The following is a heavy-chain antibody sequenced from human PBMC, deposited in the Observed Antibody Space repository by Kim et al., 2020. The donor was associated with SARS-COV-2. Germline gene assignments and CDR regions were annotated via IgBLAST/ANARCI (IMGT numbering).Heavy chain of an antibody. D-gene: IGHD2-8*01. J-gene: IGHJ3*02. CDR2: ST. Sequence: STYHNPSLKSRVPISVDTSKNPFSLKLSSVTAADTAVYYCASALIGAFDIWGQGTMVTVSS. V-gene: IGHV4-39*07. CDR3: ASALIGAFDI.